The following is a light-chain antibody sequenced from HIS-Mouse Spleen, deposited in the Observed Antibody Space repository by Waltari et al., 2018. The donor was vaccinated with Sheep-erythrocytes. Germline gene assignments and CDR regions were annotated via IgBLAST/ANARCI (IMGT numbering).Light chain of an antibody. Sequence: QSALTQPRSVSGSPGQSVTISCTGTSSDVGGYNYVSWYQQHPGKAPKLMIYDVSKRPAGVPDHFAGSKSGHTASLTISWLQAEDEADYYCCSYAGSYNHVFATGTKVTVL. J-gene: IGLJ1*01. V-gene: IGLV2-11*01. CDR3: CSYAGSYNHV. CDR1: SSDVGGYNY. CDR2: DVS.